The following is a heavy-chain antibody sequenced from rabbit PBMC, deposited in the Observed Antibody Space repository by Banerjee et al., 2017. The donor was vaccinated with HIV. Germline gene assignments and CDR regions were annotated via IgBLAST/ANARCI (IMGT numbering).Heavy chain of an antibody. CDR1: GFSFSSSYD. CDR2: VYTGSGVT. J-gene: IGHJ3*01. Sequence: QEQLEESGGDLVKPEGSLTLTCTASGFSFSSSYDMCWVRQAPGKGLEWIGYVYTGSGVTWYADWVNGRFTISKASSTTVTLKLNSLTAADTATYFCARGHAGSSWGLDLWGPGTLVTVS. CDR3: ARGHAGSSWGLDL. D-gene: IGHD4-2*01. V-gene: IGHV1S45*01.